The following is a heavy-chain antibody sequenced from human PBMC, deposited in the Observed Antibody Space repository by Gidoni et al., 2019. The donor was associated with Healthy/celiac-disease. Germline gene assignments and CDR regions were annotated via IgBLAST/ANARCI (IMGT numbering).Heavy chain of an antibody. CDR3: ARVQYDFWSGYSSFDY. V-gene: IGHV3-30-3*01. D-gene: IGHD3-3*01. CDR1: GFTFSSYA. J-gene: IGHJ4*02. CDR2: ISYDGSNK. Sequence: QVQLVESGGGVVQPGRSLRLSCAASGFTFSSYAMHWVRQAPGKGLEWVAVISYDGSNKYYADSVKGRFTISRDNSKNTLYLQMNSLRAEDTAVYYCARVQYDFWSGYSSFDYWGQGTLVTVSS.